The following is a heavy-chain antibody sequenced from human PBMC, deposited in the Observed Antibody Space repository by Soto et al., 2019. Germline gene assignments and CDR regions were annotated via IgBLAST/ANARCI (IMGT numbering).Heavy chain of an antibody. CDR3: ARDSYYYDSSGRDIGY. Sequence: ASVKVSCKASGYTFTSYGISWVRQAPGQGLEWMGWISAYNGNTNYAQKLQGRVTITTDTSTSTAYMELRSLRSDDTAVYYCARDSYYYDSSGRDIGYWGQGTLVTVSS. CDR1: GYTFTSYG. D-gene: IGHD3-22*01. J-gene: IGHJ4*02. CDR2: ISAYNGNT. V-gene: IGHV1-18*04.